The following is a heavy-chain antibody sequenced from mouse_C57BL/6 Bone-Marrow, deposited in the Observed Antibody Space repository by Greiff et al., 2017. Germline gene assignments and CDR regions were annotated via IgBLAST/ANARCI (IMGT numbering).Heavy chain of an antibody. CDR2: IWSDGST. Sequence: VQRLESGPGLVAPSQSLSITCTVSGFSLTSYGVHWVRQTPGKGLEWLVVIWSDGSTTYNSALKSRLSISTDNSKGQVFLKMNSLQTDDTAMYDCARHRLLPCDMDVWGTGTSVTVSS. CDR3: ARHRLLPCDMDV. CDR1: GFSLTSYG. J-gene: IGHJ1*03. D-gene: IGHD2-3*01. V-gene: IGHV2-6-1*01.